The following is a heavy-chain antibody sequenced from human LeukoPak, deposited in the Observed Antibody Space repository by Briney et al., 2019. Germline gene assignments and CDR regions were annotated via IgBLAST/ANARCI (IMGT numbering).Heavy chain of an antibody. CDR3: AKDVLWFGGFDY. D-gene: IGHD3-10*01. V-gene: IGHV3-66*02. CDR2: IYSDGNT. Sequence: GGSLRLSCAASGFTVSTNYMDWVRQAPGKGLEWVSIIYSDGNTYYADSVKGRFTISRDNSKNTLYLQMNSLRAEDTAVYYCAKDVLWFGGFDYWGQGTLVTVSS. CDR1: GFTVSTNY. J-gene: IGHJ4*02.